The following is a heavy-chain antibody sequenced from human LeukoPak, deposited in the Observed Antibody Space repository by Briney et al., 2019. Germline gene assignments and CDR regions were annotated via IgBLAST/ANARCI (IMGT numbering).Heavy chain of an antibody. Sequence: GGSLRLSCAASGFTFSSHSMNWVRQAPGKGLEWVSFIDTSGSYIYYGDSLKGRVTISRDNAKNSLYLQMNGLRAEDTAVYYCARGRSITLLRGVAMSDGFDIWGQGAMVTVSS. CDR2: IDTSGSYI. CDR1: GFTFSSHS. V-gene: IGHV3-21*01. D-gene: IGHD3-10*01. CDR3: ARGRSITLLRGVAMSDGFDI. J-gene: IGHJ3*02.